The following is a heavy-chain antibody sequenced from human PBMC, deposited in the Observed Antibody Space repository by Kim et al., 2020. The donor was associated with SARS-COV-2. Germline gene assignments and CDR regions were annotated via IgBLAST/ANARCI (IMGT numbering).Heavy chain of an antibody. CDR3: ARDSSVFGVVITPLGYYYGMGV. Sequence: ASVKVSCKASGYTFTGYYMHWVRQAPGQGLEWMGRINPNSGGTNYAQKFQGRVTMTRDTSIRTAYMELSRLRSDDTAVYYCARDSSVFGVVITPLGYYYGMGVWGQGTTVTVSS. CDR1: GYTFTGYY. V-gene: IGHV1-2*06. CDR2: INPNSGGT. D-gene: IGHD3-3*01. J-gene: IGHJ6*02.